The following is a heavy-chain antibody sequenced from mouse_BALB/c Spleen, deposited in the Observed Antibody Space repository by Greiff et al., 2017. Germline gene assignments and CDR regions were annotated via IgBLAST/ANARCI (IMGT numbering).Heavy chain of an antibody. CDR1: GYNFTSYW. J-gene: IGHJ2*01. Sequence: QVQLQQPGAELVKPGTSVKLSCKASGYNFTSYWINWVKLRPGQGLEWIGDIYPGSGSTNYNEKFKSKATLTVDTSSSTAYMQLSSLASEDSALYYCARGYGFDYWGQGTTLTVSS. V-gene: IGHV1-55*01. CDR2: IYPGSGST. D-gene: IGHD1-1*01. CDR3: ARGYGFDY.